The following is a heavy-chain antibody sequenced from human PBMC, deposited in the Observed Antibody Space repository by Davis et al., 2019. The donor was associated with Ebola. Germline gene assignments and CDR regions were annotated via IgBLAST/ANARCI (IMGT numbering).Heavy chain of an antibody. CDR2: IIPIFGTA. Sequence: SVKVSCKASGGTFSSYAISWVRQAPGQGLEWMGGIIPIFGTANYAQKFQGRVTITADKSTSTAYMELSSLRSENTAVYYWARDGVGATNWFDPWGQGTLVTVSS. CDR3: ARDGVGATNWFDP. J-gene: IGHJ5*02. V-gene: IGHV1-69*06. CDR1: GGTFSSYA. D-gene: IGHD1-26*01.